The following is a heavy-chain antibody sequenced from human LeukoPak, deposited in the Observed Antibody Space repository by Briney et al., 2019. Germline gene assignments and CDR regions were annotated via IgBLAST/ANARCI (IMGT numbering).Heavy chain of an antibody. CDR3: ARDPRDSSGYYHLFDY. V-gene: IGHV3-7*01. CDR2: IKQDGSEK. J-gene: IGHJ4*02. CDR1: GFTFSSYW. D-gene: IGHD3-22*01. Sequence: PTGGSLRLFCAASGFTFSSYWMSWVRQAPGKGLEWVANIKQDGSEKYYVDSVKGRFTISRDNAKNSLYLQMNGLRAEDTAVYYCARDPRDSSGYYHLFDYWGQGTLVTVSS.